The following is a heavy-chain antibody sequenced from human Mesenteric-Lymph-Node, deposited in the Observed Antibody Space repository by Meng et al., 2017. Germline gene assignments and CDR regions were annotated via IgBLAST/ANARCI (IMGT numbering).Heavy chain of an antibody. Sequence: VQLVESGAEVKKPGSSVKVSCKASGGTFSSDAISWVRQAPGQGLEWMGGIIPIFGTANYAQKFQGRVTMTTDTSTSTAYMELRSLKSDDTAVYYCANRGNPYLDCWGQGTLVTVSS. CDR1: GGTFSSDA. CDR3: ANRGNPYLDC. V-gene: IGHV1-69*06. J-gene: IGHJ4*02. CDR2: IIPIFGTA.